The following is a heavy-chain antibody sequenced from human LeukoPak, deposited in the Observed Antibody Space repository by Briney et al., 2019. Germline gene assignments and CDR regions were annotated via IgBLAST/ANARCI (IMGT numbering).Heavy chain of an antibody. Sequence: GGSLRLSCAASGFTFDDYAMHWVRQGPGKGLEWVSGISWNSGSIGYADSVKGRFTISRDNAKNSLYLQMNSLRAEDTAVYYCARDPRIELRKDYWGQGTLVTVSS. CDR2: ISWNSGSI. V-gene: IGHV3-9*01. CDR1: GFTFDDYA. CDR3: ARDPRIELRKDY. J-gene: IGHJ4*02. D-gene: IGHD1-26*01.